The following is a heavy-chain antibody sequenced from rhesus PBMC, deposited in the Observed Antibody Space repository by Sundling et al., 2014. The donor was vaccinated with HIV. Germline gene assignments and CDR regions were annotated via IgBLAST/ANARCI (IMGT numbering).Heavy chain of an antibody. V-gene: IGHV4-106*01. CDR1: GGSISGGYY. J-gene: IGHJ1*01. D-gene: IGHD6-25*01. CDR3: AREKKRVEYFDL. CDR2: ISGGRGST. Sequence: QVQLQESGPGLVKPSETLSLTCAVSGGSISGGYYWSWIRQSPGKGLDWIGRISGGRGSTDYNPSLRSRVTISMDTSKNQFSLKLRSVTAADTAVYFCAREKKRVEYFDLWGQGALVTVSS.